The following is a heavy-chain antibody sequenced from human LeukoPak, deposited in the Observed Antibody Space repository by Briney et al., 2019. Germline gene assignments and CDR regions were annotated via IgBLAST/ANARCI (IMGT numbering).Heavy chain of an antibody. CDR2: ISGSGGST. Sequence: GGSLRLSCAASGFTFSSYAMSWVRQAPGKGLEWVSAISGSGGSTFYADSVKGRFTISRDNTRNSLSLQINDLRVEDTAVYYCTRDRGSTTMLRGVNHYWGQGTLVTVSS. CDR1: GFTFSSYA. J-gene: IGHJ4*02. D-gene: IGHD3-10*01. CDR3: TRDRGSTTMLRGVNHY. V-gene: IGHV3-23*01.